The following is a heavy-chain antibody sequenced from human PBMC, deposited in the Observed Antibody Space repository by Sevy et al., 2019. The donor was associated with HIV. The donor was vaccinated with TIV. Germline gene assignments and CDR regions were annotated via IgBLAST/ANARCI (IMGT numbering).Heavy chain of an antibody. CDR2: DSTSGST. Sequence: SETLSLTCTVSSASFSAYYWSWIRQPAGKGREWIGRDSTSGSTNYNPSLKSRVTMSLDTSKNHFSLKLSSVTAADTAIYYCARDDCGVGGGSNWFDPWGQGALVTVSS. CDR3: ARDDCGVGGGSNWFDP. J-gene: IGHJ5*02. CDR1: SASFSAYY. D-gene: IGHD2-21*01. V-gene: IGHV4-4*07.